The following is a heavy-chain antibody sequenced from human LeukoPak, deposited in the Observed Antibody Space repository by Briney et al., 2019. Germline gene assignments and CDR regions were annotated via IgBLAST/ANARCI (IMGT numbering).Heavy chain of an antibody. D-gene: IGHD3-10*01. CDR1: GGSISSHY. J-gene: IGHJ4*02. CDR2: INHSGST. Sequence: PSETLSLTCIVSGGSISSHYWSWIRQPPGKGLEWIGEINHSGSTNYNPSLKSRVTISVDTSKNQFSLKLSSVTAADTAVYYCARGGTSYYYGSGSYYNGYHYWGQGTLVTVSS. CDR3: ARGGTSYYYGSGSYYNGYHY. V-gene: IGHV4-34*01.